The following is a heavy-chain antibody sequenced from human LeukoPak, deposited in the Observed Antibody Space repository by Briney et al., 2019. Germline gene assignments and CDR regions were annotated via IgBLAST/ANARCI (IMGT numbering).Heavy chain of an antibody. CDR3: ARDRGAAWWYFDL. CDR1: GGSISSYY. CDR2: IYYSGST. D-gene: IGHD3-10*01. J-gene: IGHJ2*01. Sequence: SETLSLTCTVSGGSISSYYWSWIRQPPGKGLEWIGYIYYSGSTNYNPSLKSRVTISVDTPKNQFSLKLKSVTAADTAVYYCARDRGAAWWYFDLWGRGTLVTVSS. V-gene: IGHV4-59*01.